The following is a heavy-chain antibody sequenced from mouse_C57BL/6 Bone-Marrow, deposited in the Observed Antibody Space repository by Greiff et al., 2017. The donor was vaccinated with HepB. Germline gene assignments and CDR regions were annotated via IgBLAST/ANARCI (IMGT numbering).Heavy chain of an antibody. CDR2: ISDGGSYT. V-gene: IGHV5-4*03. J-gene: IGHJ3*01. CDR3: ARVQEKLGRGAY. Sequence: EVKLQESGGGLVKPGGSLKLSCAASGFTFSSYAMSWVRQTPEKRLEWVATISDGGSYTYYPDNVKGRFTISRDNAKNNLYLQMSHLKSEDTAMYYCARVQEKLGRGAYWGQGTLVTVSA. CDR1: GFTFSSYA. D-gene: IGHD4-1*01.